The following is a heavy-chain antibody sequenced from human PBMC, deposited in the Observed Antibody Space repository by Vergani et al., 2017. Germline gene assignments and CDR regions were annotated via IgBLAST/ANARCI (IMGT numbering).Heavy chain of an antibody. CDR1: GFTFSSYG. V-gene: IGHV3-23*04. Sequence: VQLVESGGGVVQPGGSLRLSCAASGFTFSSYGMHWVRQPPGKGLGWVSAITGSADATSYGDSVKGRFTISRDNSKNTLFLQMNRLRAEDTAVYYCVGVEVSKSGGLGAFDIWGQGKMVTVSS. CDR3: VGVEVSKSGGLGAFDI. D-gene: IGHD3-3*01. J-gene: IGHJ3*02. CDR2: ITGSADAT.